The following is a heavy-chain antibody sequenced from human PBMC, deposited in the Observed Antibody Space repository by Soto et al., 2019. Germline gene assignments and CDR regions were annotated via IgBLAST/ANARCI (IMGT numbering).Heavy chain of an antibody. CDR2: ITTTGRNT. CDR3: ARGAAAAGTDWFDA. CDR1: GFTFISYG. J-gene: IGHJ5*02. V-gene: IGHV3-23*01. Sequence: GGSLRLSCAASGFTFISYGMTWVRQAPGKGLEWVSGITTTGRNTYYAESVKGRFTISRDNSENVVYLQMNSLRAEDTAVYSCARGAAAAGTDWFDAWGQGTLVTVSS. D-gene: IGHD6-13*01.